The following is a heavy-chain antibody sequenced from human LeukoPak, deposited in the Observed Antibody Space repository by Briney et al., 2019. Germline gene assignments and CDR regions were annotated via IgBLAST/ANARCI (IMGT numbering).Heavy chain of an antibody. CDR3: ARSPRSLEYDY. Sequence: GGSLRLSCAASGFTFSSYAMSWVRQAPGKGLEWVSAISGSGGSTYYADSVKGRFTISRDNAKNSLYLQMNSLRAEDTAVYYCARSPRSLEYDYWGQETLVTVSS. CDR1: GFTFSSYA. V-gene: IGHV3-23*01. D-gene: IGHD3-3*01. J-gene: IGHJ4*02. CDR2: ISGSGGST.